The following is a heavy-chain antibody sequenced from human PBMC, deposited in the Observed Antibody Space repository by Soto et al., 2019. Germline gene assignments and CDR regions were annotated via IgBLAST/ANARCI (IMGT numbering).Heavy chain of an antibody. CDR2: INPNSGGT. Sequence: ASVKVSCKASGYTFTGYYMHWVRQAPGQGLEWMGWINPNSGGTNYAQKFQGWVTMTRDTSISTAYMELSRLRSDDTAVYYCARVRTGDPQGVFDYWGQGTLVTVSS. V-gene: IGHV1-2*04. CDR1: GYTFTGYY. CDR3: ARVRTGDPQGVFDY. J-gene: IGHJ4*02. D-gene: IGHD7-27*01.